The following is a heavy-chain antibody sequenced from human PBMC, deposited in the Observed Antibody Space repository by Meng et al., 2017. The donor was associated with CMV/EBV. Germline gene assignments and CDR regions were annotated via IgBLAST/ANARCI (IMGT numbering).Heavy chain of an antibody. J-gene: IGHJ5*02. D-gene: IGHD3-3*01. CDR3: ARGSRRLPRFNWFDP. Sequence: QGQLPQWVAELWKPSATMALPCAGYGGAFRGYYWSWIRQPPGKGLEWIGEINHSGSTNYNPSLKSRVTISVATYKNKFALKLSSVTAADTAVYYCARGSRRLPRFNWFDPWGQGTLVTVSS. CDR2: INHSGST. V-gene: IGHV4-34*01. CDR1: GGAFRGYY.